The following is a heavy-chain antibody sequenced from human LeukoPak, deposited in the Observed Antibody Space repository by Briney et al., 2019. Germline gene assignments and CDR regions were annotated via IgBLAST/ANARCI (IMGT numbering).Heavy chain of an antibody. CDR1: GYTFINYG. CDR3: ARLSTNSRVGGYDPQWYFDL. D-gene: IGHD5-12*01. CDR2: ISGYNGNT. Sequence: EASVKVSCKASGYTFINYGFSWVRQAPGQGLEGMGWISGYNGNTNYLQRFQGRVTMTTDTSTNTVYMELRSLRSDDTAVYYCARLSTNSRVGGYDPQWYFDLWGRGTLVTVSS. V-gene: IGHV1-18*04. J-gene: IGHJ2*01.